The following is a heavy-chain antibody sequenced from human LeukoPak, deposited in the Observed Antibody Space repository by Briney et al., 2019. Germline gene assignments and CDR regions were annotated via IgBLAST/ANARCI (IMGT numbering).Heavy chain of an antibody. Sequence: GALRLSCAASGFTPSSYAMRRVRDAPGKGLEWVSAISHAGGSTYYADSVKGRFTISRDNSKSTLYLQMNSLRAEDTAVYYCANTDYYDTSALDYWGQGTLVTVSS. CDR2: ISHAGGST. D-gene: IGHD3-22*01. V-gene: IGHV3-23*01. J-gene: IGHJ4*02. CDR1: GFTPSSYA. CDR3: ANTDYYDTSALDY.